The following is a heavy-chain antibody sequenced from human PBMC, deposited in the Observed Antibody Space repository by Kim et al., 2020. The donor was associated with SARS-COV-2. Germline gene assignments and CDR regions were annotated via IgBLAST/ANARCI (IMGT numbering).Heavy chain of an antibody. Sequence: ASVKVSCKASGYTFTSYYMHWVRQAPGQGLEWMGIINPSGGSTSYAQKFQGRVTMTRDTSTSTVYMELSSLRSEDTAVYYCARDSTYNWNPSYYYYGMDVWGQGTTVTVSS. V-gene: IGHV1-46*01. D-gene: IGHD1-20*01. CDR1: GYTFTSYY. CDR2: INPSGGST. CDR3: ARDSTYNWNPSYYYYGMDV. J-gene: IGHJ6*02.